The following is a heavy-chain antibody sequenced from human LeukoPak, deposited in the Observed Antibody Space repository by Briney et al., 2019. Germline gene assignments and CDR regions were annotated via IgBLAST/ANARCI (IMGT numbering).Heavy chain of an antibody. CDR3: ARDLGYYYDSSGYNGDY. J-gene: IGHJ4*02. CDR2: INPHSGGT. D-gene: IGHD3-22*01. Sequence: ASVKVSCKASGYSFTGYYMHWVRQAPGQGLEWMGWINPHSGGTSYAQKFQGRVTMTRDTSISTAYMELSRLRSDDTAVYYCARDLGYYYDSSGYNGDYWGQGTLVTVSS. V-gene: IGHV1-2*02. CDR1: GYSFTGYY.